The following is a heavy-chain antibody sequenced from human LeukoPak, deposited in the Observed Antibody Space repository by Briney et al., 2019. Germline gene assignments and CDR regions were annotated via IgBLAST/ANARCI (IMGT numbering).Heavy chain of an antibody. D-gene: IGHD3-16*01. J-gene: IGHJ6*02. CDR3: ARFGVDYDMDV. CDR1: GGSMSGHY. Sequence: PSETLSLTCTVSGGSMSGHYWTGIRQPPGKGLEWIGQIHYSGRPDYNPSLKSRVTISVDTSKNQLSLKVTSVTGADTAVYYCARFGVDYDMDVWGQGTTVTVSS. V-gene: IGHV4-59*11. CDR2: IHYSGRP.